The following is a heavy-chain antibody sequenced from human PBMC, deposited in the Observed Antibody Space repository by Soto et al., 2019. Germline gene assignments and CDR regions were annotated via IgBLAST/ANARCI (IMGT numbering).Heavy chain of an antibody. CDR1: GGTFSSYA. CDR3: ARGGGSAYVTPPISNWFDP. D-gene: IGHD3-22*01. J-gene: IGHJ5*02. CDR2: IIPIFGTA. Sequence: ASVKVSCKASGGTFSSYAISWVRQAPGQGLEWMGGIIPIFGTANYAQKFQGRVTITADESTSTAYMELNSLRAEDSAVYYCARGGGSAYVTPPISNWFDPWGQGTLVTVSS. V-gene: IGHV1-69*13.